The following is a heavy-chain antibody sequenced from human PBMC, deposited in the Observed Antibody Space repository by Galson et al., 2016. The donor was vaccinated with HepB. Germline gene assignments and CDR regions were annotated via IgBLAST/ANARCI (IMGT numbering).Heavy chain of an antibody. CDR2: INTDGSGT. V-gene: IGHV3-74*01. CDR3: ARGLMAAPGIDY. D-gene: IGHD6-13*01. Sequence: SLRLSCAASGFTFSSYSMNWVRQAPGKGLVWVSDINTDGSGTRYADSVKGRFTISRDNAKNTLYLQMNSLRAEDTAVYYCARGLMAAPGIDYWGQGTLVTVSS. CDR1: GFTFSSYS. J-gene: IGHJ4*02.